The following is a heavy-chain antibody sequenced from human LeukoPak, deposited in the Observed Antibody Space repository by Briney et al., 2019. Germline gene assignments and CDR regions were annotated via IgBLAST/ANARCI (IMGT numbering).Heavy chain of an antibody. J-gene: IGHJ4*02. Sequence: GGSLRLSCAASAFIFSDYSMNWVRQAPGKGLEWISYISGRSSTICYADSVRGRFTISRDNAKNSMYLQMNSLRAEDTAVYYCARDRLTSGSYFFDYWGQGTLVTVSS. V-gene: IGHV3-48*01. CDR3: ARDRLTSGSYFFDY. CDR1: AFIFSDYS. D-gene: IGHD1-26*01. CDR2: ISGRSSTI.